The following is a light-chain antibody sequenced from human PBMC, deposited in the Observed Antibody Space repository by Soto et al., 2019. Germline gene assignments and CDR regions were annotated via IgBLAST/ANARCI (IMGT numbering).Light chain of an antibody. CDR3: CSYAGSSTYV. Sequence: QSALTQPASVSGSPGQSITISCTGTSSDVGSYNVVSWYQHHPGKAPKLMIYDVTKRPSGVSNRFSGSKSGNTASLTISGLQAEDEADDYGCSYAGSSTYVFGTGTQLTVL. J-gene: IGLJ1*01. CDR2: DVT. V-gene: IGLV2-23*02. CDR1: SSDVGSYNV.